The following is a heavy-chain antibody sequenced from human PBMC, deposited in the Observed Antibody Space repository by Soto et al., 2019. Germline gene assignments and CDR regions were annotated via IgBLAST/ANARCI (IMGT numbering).Heavy chain of an antibody. V-gene: IGHV1-18*04. CDR1: GNPFISYA. CDR3: VLSWTGGSCSDY. Sequence: AQVKVSCKASGNPFISYAISWLQQAPGQGLEWMGWFSVYNGNTIYAQKFHDRLTVRTDTSTTTAYKELSSLTSDDTSVYYCVLSWTGGSCSDYWGQGTLVTVSS. J-gene: IGHJ4*02. D-gene: IGHD2-15*01. CDR2: FSVYNGNT.